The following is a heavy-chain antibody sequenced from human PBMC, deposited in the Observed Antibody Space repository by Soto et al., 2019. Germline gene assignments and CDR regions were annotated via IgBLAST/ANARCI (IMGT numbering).Heavy chain of an antibody. CDR3: VRLGSSWYAHYFDY. J-gene: IGHJ4*02. CDR1: GGSISSGLYY. D-gene: IGHD6-13*01. V-gene: IGHV4-31*03. Sequence: PSETMSLTCTVSGGSISSGLYYWTWIRQHPGKGLEWIGYIYSRGNTFYSPSFKSRVDITVDSSQNQLSLKLSSVTAADTAVFYCVRLGSSWYAHYFDYWGQGTLVTVSS. CDR2: IYSRGNT.